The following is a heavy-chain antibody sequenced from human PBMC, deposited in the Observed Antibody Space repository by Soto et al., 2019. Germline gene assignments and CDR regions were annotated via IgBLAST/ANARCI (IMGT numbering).Heavy chain of an antibody. J-gene: IGHJ3*01. CDR1: GDSISSYF. CDR3: AKAVKYYDSTGYDAFAV. D-gene: IGHD3-22*01. CDR2: MFHSGRT. V-gene: IGHV4-59*01. Sequence: SETLSLTCTVSGDSISSYFWTWIRQPPGKALEWIGYMFHSGRTNYNPSLTSRVTMSADTSNNQFSLTLTSVTAADTAVYYCAKAVKYYDSTGYDAFAVWGQGIMVTVS.